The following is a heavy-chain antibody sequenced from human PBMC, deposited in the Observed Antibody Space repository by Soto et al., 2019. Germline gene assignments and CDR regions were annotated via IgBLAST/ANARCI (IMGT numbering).Heavy chain of an antibody. CDR2: INHSGST. Sequence: SETLSLTCAVYGGPFSGYYWSWIRQPPGKWLEWIGEINHSGSTNYNPSLKSRVTISVDTSKNQFSLKLSSVTAADTAVYYCASVIAARDYGMDVWGQGXTVTVYS. J-gene: IGHJ6*02. D-gene: IGHD6-6*01. CDR1: GGPFSGYY. CDR3: ASVIAARDYGMDV. V-gene: IGHV4-34*01.